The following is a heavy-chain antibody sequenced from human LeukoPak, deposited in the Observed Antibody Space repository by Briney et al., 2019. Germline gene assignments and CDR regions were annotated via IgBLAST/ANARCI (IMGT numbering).Heavy chain of an antibody. CDR3: ARVAAGYSVNYFDY. V-gene: IGHV3-48*02. J-gene: IGHJ4*02. Sequence: GGSLRLSCAASEFAFSTYNMNWVRQAPGKGLEWVSYISTGSSATYYADSVKGRFTISRDNVENSLYLQMNSLRDEDTAVYYCARVAAGYSVNYFDYWGQGTLVTVSS. CDR2: ISTGSSAT. D-gene: IGHD4-23*01. CDR1: EFAFSTYN.